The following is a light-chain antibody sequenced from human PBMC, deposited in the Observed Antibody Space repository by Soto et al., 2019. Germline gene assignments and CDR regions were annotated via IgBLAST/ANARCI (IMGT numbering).Light chain of an antibody. Sequence: QSVLTQPPSASGTPGQRVTISCSGGSSNIGSNTVNWYQHLPGTAPKFLMYSDNQRPSGVPDRCSGSKTGTSASLATSGLQSDDEADYYCATWDDSLNGWVFGGGTKLTVL. J-gene: IGLJ3*02. CDR2: SDN. CDR1: SSNIGSNT. CDR3: ATWDDSLNGWV. V-gene: IGLV1-44*01.